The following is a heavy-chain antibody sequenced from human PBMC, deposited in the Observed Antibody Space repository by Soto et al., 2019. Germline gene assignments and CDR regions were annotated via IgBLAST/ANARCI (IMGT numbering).Heavy chain of an antibody. D-gene: IGHD3-22*01. J-gene: IGHJ4*02. CDR2: INAGNGHT. CDR3: ARSSCFYYVDY. V-gene: IGHV1-3*01. Sequence: QVQLVQSGAEVKKPGASVKVACKASGYTFTSYARHWLRQAPGQRLEWMGWINAGNGHTKYSQKFHGRVTITRDTSASTAYMELTSLRSEDTAVYNCARSSCFYYVDYWGQGTLVTVSS. CDR1: GYTFTSYA.